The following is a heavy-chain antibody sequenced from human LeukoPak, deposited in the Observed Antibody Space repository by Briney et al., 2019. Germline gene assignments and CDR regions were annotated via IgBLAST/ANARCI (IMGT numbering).Heavy chain of an antibody. CDR1: GFTFSSYG. CDR2: IWFDGKNE. V-gene: IGHV3-33*01. Sequence: GGSLRLSCAASGFTFSSYGMHWVRQAPGKGLEWVADIWFDGKNEHFADSVKGRFTISRDNSKNTMYLQINSLRAEVTAVYYCARDRHCANGVCHSPPGMDVWGQGTTVTVSS. J-gene: IGHJ6*02. CDR3: ARDRHCANGVCHSPPGMDV. D-gene: IGHD2-8*01.